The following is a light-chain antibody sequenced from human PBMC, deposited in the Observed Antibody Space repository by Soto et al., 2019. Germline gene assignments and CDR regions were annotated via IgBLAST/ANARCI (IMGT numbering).Light chain of an antibody. Sequence: IQMTQSPSPLSASVGDTVTITCRASQSISVWLAWYQQKPGNAPNILIYDASTLPGGVPSRCSGGGSGTVFPLTVTSLQPEDVATYFCQQYDKYSTLGHGTKVDI. CDR1: QSISVW. V-gene: IGKV1-5*01. J-gene: IGKJ1*01. CDR2: DAS. CDR3: QQYDKYST.